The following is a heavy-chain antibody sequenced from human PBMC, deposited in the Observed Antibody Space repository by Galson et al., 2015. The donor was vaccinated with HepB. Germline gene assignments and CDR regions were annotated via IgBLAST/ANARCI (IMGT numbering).Heavy chain of an antibody. CDR1: GFTFSNYW. J-gene: IGHJ2*01. D-gene: IGHD5-12*01. Sequence: SLRLSCAASGFTFSNYWMSWVRQAPGKGLEWVANIKPDGNDKYYVDSVKGRFTISRDNAKNSLYLQMNSLRGEETAVYYCGRYSGYEPQVYWYFDLWGRGTLVTVSS. V-gene: IGHV3-7*01. CDR2: IKPDGNDK. CDR3: GRYSGYEPQVYWYFDL.